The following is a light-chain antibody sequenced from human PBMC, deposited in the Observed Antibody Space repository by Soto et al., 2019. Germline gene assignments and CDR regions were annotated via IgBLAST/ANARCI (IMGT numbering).Light chain of an antibody. V-gene: IGKV3-15*01. CDR2: GTS. J-gene: IGKJ5*01. CDR3: QQYSNWPPFT. Sequence: EIVMAQSPGTLSVSPGKRATLSCRASQSVSSKLAWYQQKPGQSPRLLIYGTSIRATGIPARFSGSGSGTEFTLTISNLQSEDFGVYYCQQYSNWPPFTFGQGTRLEVK. CDR1: QSVSSK.